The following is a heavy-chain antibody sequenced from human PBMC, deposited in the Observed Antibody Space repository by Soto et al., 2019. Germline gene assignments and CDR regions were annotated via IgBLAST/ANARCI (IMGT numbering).Heavy chain of an antibody. D-gene: IGHD6-25*01. V-gene: IGHV3-7*01. CDR1: GFIFSHYW. J-gene: IGHJ4*02. CDR3: GRDPGFSQAN. Sequence: GWSPRLSCAASGFIFSHYWMNWVRQAPGKGLEWVSNLNEDGSQTYYADSVKGRFTISRDNARNLLYLQMNNLGAHDTAVYYCGRDPGFSQANWAQGSLVTVSS. CDR2: LNEDGSQT.